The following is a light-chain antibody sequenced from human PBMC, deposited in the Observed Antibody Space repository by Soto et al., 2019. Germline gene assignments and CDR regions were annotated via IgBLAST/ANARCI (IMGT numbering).Light chain of an antibody. J-gene: IGLJ3*02. CDR3: QVWDISSGHVV. CDR1: NIGSKS. Sequence: SYELTQPPSVSVAPGKTASVACGGSNIGSKSVHWYQKKSGQAPELVMYYDSDRPSGIPERFSGSNSANTATLTISRVEAGDEADDYCQVWDISSGHVVFGGGTKLTVL. V-gene: IGLV3-21*01. CDR2: YDS.